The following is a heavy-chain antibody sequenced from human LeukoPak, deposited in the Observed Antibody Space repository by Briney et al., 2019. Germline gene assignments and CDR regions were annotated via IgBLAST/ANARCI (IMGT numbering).Heavy chain of an antibody. CDR2: ISYDGSNK. V-gene: IGHV3-30*04. CDR3: ARGETPIAAAGIRY. J-gene: IGHJ4*02. Sequence: GGSLRLSCAASGFTFSSYAVHWVRQAPGKGLEWGAVISYDGSNKYYADSVKGRFTISRDNSKNTLYLQMNSLRAEDTAVYYCARGETPIAAAGIRYWGQGTLVTVSS. D-gene: IGHD6-13*01. CDR1: GFTFSSYA.